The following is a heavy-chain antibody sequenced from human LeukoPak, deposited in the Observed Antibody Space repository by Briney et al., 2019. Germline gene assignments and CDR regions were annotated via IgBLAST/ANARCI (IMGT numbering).Heavy chain of an antibody. CDR2: INHSGST. V-gene: IGHV4-34*01. CDR1: GGSSSGYY. J-gene: IGHJ4*02. D-gene: IGHD6-19*01. CDR3: ARGSRVAVAGIDY. Sequence: SETLSLTCAVYGGSSSGYYWSWIRQPPGKGLEWIGEINHSGSTNYNPSLKSRVTISVDTSKNQFSLKLSSVTAADTAVYYCARGSRVAVAGIDYWGQGTLVTVSS.